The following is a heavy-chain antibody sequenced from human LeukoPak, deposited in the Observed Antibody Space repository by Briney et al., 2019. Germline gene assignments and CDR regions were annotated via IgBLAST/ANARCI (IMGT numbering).Heavy chain of an antibody. D-gene: IGHD1-26*01. CDR2: IKQDGSEK. CDR1: GFTFSSYW. J-gene: IGHJ4*02. CDR3: ARDWGSGSYRNYFDY. Sequence: GGSLRLSCAASGFTFSSYWMNWVRQAPGKGLEWVANIKQDGSEKYYVDSVKGRFTISRDRSKNSLYLQMTSLRAEDTAVYYCARDWGSGSYRNYFDYWGQGTLVTVSS. V-gene: IGHV3-7*01.